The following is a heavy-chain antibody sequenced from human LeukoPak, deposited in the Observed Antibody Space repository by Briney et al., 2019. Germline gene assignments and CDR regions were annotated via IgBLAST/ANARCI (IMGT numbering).Heavy chain of an antibody. CDR1: GGSISTYY. CDR2: ISSSGST. V-gene: IGHV4-4*07. D-gene: IGHD3-22*01. J-gene: IGHJ3*02. CDR3: ARGPYSYDSSGAFDI. Sequence: PSETLSLTCTVSGGSISTYYWSWIRQPAGKGLEWIGRISSSGSTNYNPSLKSRVTISVDTSKNQFSLKLSSVTAADTAVYFCARGPYSYDSSGAFDIWGQGTMVTVSS.